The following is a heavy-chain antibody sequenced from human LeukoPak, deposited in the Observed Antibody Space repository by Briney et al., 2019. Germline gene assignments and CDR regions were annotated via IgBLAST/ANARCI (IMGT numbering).Heavy chain of an antibody. CDR2: IYYSGST. V-gene: IGHV4-39*07. D-gene: IGHD3/OR15-3a*01. CDR1: GGSISSSSYY. J-gene: IGHJ4*02. Sequence: SETLSLTCTVSGGSISSSSYYWGWIRQPPGKGLEWIGSIYYSGSTYYNPSLKSRVTISVDTSKNQFSLKLSSVTAADTAVYYCARLDPIPDYWGQGTLVTVSS. CDR3: ARLDPIPDY.